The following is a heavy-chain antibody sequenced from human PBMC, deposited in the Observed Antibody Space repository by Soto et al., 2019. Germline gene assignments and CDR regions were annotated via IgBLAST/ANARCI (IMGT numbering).Heavy chain of an antibody. CDR1: GFTFSSYW. V-gene: IGHV3-7*04. J-gene: IGHJ1*01. D-gene: IGHD6-19*01. CDR3: ARVIHSSGWGSAEYFQH. Sequence: PVGSLRLSCAASGFTFSSYWMSWVRQAPGKGLGWVANIKQDGSEKYYVDSVKGRFTISRDNAKNSLYLQMNSLRAEDTAVYYCARVIHSSGWGSAEYFQHWGQGTLVTVSS. CDR2: IKQDGSEK.